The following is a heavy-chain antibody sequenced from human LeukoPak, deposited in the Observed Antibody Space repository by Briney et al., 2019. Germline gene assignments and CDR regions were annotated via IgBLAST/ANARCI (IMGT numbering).Heavy chain of an antibody. CDR1: GGSFSGYY. V-gene: IGHV4-34*01. Sequence: SETLSLTCAVYGGSFSGYYWSWIRQPPGKELEWIGEINHSGSTSYNPSLKSRVTISVDTSKNQFSLKLSSVTAADTAVYYCARGTKPYAFDIWGQGTMVTVSS. CDR3: ARGTKPYAFDI. CDR2: INHSGST. J-gene: IGHJ3*02.